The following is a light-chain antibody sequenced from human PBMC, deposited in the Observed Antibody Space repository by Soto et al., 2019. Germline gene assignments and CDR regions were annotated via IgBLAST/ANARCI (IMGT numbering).Light chain of an antibody. Sequence: DIQMTQSPSSLSASVGDRVTITCRASQDIGSYLVWYQQKPGKVPKLLIYAASTLQSGVPSRFSGRGSGTDFTLTISSLQPEDVATYYCQKYNSVPFTFGPGTKVDIK. V-gene: IGKV1-27*01. CDR3: QKYNSVPFT. CDR1: QDIGSY. CDR2: AAS. J-gene: IGKJ3*01.